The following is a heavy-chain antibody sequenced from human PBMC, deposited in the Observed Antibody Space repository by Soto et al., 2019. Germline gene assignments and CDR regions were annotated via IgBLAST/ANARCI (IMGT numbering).Heavy chain of an antibody. J-gene: IGHJ6*02. CDR1: GFTFNNYN. D-gene: IGHD2-15*01. V-gene: IGHV3-21*01. CDR2: ISSKSNQI. Sequence: EVQVVESGGGLVKPGGSLRLSCAASGFTFNNYNMNWVRQGPGKGLEWVASISSKSNQIFHADSVKGRFTISRDNAKNSLDLQMNRLRAEDSAVYYCAKDRGLGSSVSGGLDVWGHGTTITVSS. CDR3: AKDRGLGSSVSGGLDV.